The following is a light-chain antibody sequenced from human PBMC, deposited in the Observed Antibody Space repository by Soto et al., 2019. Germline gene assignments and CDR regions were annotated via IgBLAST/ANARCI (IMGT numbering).Light chain of an antibody. Sequence: DTVLTQSPGTLSSSPGERATLSCRASQNITSTYLAWHQHKSGQAPRLLIFGVSSRVTGIPDRFSGSGSGTYFILTISRLEHEDSAVYYWQQYGSSPTFGGGTKVEIK. CDR2: GVS. CDR3: QQYGSSPT. CDR1: QNITSTY. J-gene: IGKJ4*01. V-gene: IGKV3-20*01.